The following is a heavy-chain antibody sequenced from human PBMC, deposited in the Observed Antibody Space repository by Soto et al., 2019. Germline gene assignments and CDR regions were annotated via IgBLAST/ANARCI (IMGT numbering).Heavy chain of an antibody. CDR2: ISAYNGNT. CDR1: GYTFTSYG. D-gene: IGHD3-22*01. Sequence: QVQLVQSGAEVKKPGASVKVSCKASGYTFTSYGISWVRQAPGQGLEWMGWISAYNGNTNYAQKLQGRVTMTTDTYTSTAYMELRSLRSDDTAVYYCARGVGYSSVTIVVSKLEMGYWGQGTLVTVSS. V-gene: IGHV1-18*01. CDR3: ARGVGYSSVTIVVSKLEMGY. J-gene: IGHJ4*02.